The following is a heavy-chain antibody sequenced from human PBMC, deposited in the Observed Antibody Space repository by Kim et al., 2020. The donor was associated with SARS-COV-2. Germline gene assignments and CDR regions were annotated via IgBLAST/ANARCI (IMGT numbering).Heavy chain of an antibody. CDR2: ISYDGSNK. J-gene: IGHJ5*02. CDR3: AKEDYDFWSGSKNWFDP. V-gene: IGHV3-30*18. Sequence: GGSLRLSCAASGFTFSSYGMHWVRQAPGKGLEWVAVISYDGSNKYYADSVKGRFTISRDNSKNTLYLQMNSLRAEDTAVYYCAKEDYDFWSGSKNWFDPWGQGTLVTVSS. D-gene: IGHD3-3*01. CDR1: GFTFSSYG.